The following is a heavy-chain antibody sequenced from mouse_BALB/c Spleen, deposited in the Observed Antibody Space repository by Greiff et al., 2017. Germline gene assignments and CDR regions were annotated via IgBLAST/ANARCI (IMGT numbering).Heavy chain of an antibody. CDR1: GYTFTSYW. J-gene: IGHJ3*01. Sequence: QVQLQQSGAELAKPGASVKMSCKASGYTFTSYWMHWVKQRPGQGLEWIGYINPSTGYTEYNQKFKDKATLTADKSSSTAYMQLSSLTSEDSAVYYCARLYYRYDWFAYWGQGTLVTVSA. CDR2: INPSTGYT. CDR3: ARLYYRYDWFAY. D-gene: IGHD2-14*01. V-gene: IGHV1-7*01.